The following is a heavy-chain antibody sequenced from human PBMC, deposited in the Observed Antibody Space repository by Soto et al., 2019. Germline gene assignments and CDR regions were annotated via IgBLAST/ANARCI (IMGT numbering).Heavy chain of an antibody. CDR2: IWYDGSNK. Sequence: GESLKISCAASGFTFGSYGMHWVRQAPGKGLEWVAVIWYDGSNKYYADSVKGRFTISRDNSKNTLYLQMNSLRAEDTAVYYCARSRIAARPLYPFDYWGQGTLVTVSS. D-gene: IGHD6-6*01. V-gene: IGHV3-33*01. J-gene: IGHJ4*02. CDR1: GFTFGSYG. CDR3: ARSRIAARPLYPFDY.